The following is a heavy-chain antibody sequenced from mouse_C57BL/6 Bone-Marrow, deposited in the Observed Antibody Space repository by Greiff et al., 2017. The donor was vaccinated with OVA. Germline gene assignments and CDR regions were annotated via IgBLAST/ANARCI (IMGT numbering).Heavy chain of an antibody. Sequence: VKLMESDAELVKPGASVKISCKVSGYTFTDHTIHWMKQRPEQGLEWIGYIYPRDGSTKYNEKFKGKATLTADKSSSTAYMQLNSLTSEDSAVYFFARYDYDSLDAMDYWGQGTSVTVSS. J-gene: IGHJ4*01. CDR3: ARYDYDSLDAMDY. CDR1: GYTFTDHT. CDR2: IYPRDGST. V-gene: IGHV1-78*01. D-gene: IGHD2-4*01.